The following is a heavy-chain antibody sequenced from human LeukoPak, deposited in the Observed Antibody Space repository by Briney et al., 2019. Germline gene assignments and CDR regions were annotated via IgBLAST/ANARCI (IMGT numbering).Heavy chain of an antibody. J-gene: IGHJ4*02. CDR2: IRYDGSNK. CDR1: GFTFSSYG. D-gene: IGHD6-19*01. Sequence: PGGSLRLSCAASGFTFSSYGMHWVRQAPGRGLEWVAFIRYDGSNKYYADSVEGRFTISRDNSKNTLYLQMNSLRAEDTAVYYCAKDHGYISGCSDYWGQGTLVTVSS. V-gene: IGHV3-30*02. CDR3: AKDHGYISGCSDY.